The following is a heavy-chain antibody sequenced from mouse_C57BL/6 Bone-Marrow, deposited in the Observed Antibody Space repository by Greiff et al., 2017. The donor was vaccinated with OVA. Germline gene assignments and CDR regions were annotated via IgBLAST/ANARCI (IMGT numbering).Heavy chain of an antibody. CDR3: ARGVTTVVKDFDY. CDR1: GYTFTSYW. J-gene: IGHJ2*01. D-gene: IGHD1-1*01. V-gene: IGHV1-55*01. Sequence: VQLQQPGAELVKPGASVKMSCKASGYTFTSYWITWVKQRPGQGLEWIGDIYPGSGSTNYNEKFKSKATLTVDTSSSTAYMQLSSLTSEDSAVYYCARGVTTVVKDFDYWGQGTTLTVSS. CDR2: IYPGSGST.